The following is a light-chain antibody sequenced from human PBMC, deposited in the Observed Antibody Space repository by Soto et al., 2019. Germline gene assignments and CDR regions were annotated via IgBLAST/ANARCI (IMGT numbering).Light chain of an antibody. Sequence: DIQMNQSPSSLSASVGDRVTITCRASQSISSYLNWYQQKPGKAPKLLIYAASSLQSGVPSRFSGSGSGTDFTLTISSLQPEDFATYYCKQSYSTPWTFGQGTKVAIK. CDR3: KQSYSTPWT. CDR1: QSISSY. CDR2: AAS. J-gene: IGKJ1*01. V-gene: IGKV1-39*01.